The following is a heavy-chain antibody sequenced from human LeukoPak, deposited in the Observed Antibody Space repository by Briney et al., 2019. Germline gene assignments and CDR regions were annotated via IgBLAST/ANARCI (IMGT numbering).Heavy chain of an antibody. V-gene: IGHV3-30*04. CDR1: GFTFNSYA. J-gene: IGHJ4*02. CDR3: ARDSPYSGNYSPIDY. D-gene: IGHD1-26*01. Sequence: GGSLRLSCAASGFTFNSYAIHWVRQAPGKGLEWVAVISYDGSKKFYAHSVKGRFTISRDNSKNTLYLHMNSLRAEDTAVYYCARDSPYSGNYSPIDYWGQGTLVTVSS. CDR2: ISYDGSKK.